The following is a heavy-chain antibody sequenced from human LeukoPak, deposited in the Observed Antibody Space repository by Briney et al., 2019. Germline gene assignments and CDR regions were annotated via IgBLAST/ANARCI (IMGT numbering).Heavy chain of an antibody. J-gene: IGHJ4*02. D-gene: IGHD3-3*01. Sequence: ASVKVSRTASVYKLRHYCITWLCQAPGQGLEWVGWISAYNSDTEYTHKLQGRVTMTTDTSTSTAYMELRNLRPDDTAMYYCARGGGVVGVIIVQIHFDLWGQGTLVTVSS. V-gene: IGHV1-18*01. CDR2: ISAYNSDT. CDR3: ARGGGVVGVIIVQIHFDL. CDR1: VYKLRHYC.